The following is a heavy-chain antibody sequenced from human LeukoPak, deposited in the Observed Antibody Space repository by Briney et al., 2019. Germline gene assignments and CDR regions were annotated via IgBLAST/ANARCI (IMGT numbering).Heavy chain of an antibody. CDR2: FDPEDGET. Sequence: ASVKVSCKVSGYTLTELSMHWVRQAPGKGLEWMGGFDPEDGETIYAQKFQRRVTMTEDTSTDTAYMELSSLRSEDTAVYYCATVKYYYDSSGYYYDYWGQGTLVTVSS. D-gene: IGHD3-22*01. J-gene: IGHJ4*02. CDR3: ATVKYYYDSSGYYYDY. V-gene: IGHV1-24*01. CDR1: GYTLTELS.